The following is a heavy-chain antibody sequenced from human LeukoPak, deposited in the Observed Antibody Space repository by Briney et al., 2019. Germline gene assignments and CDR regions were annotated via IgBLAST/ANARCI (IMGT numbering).Heavy chain of an antibody. CDR2: INPNSGGT. CDR1: GYTFTGYY. D-gene: IGHD3-3*01. J-gene: IGHJ5*02. V-gene: IGHV1-2*02. CDR3: ARDFGDDFWSGYSYNWFDP. Sequence: ASVKVSCKAPGYTFTGYYMHWVRQAPGQGLEWMGWINPNSGGTNYAQKFQGRVTMTRDTSISTAYMELSRLRSDDTAVYYCARDFGDDFWSGYSYNWFDPWGQGTLVTVSS.